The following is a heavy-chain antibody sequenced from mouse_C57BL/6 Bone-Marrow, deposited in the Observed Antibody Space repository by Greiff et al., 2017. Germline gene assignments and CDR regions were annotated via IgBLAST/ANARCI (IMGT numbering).Heavy chain of an antibody. CDR3: ARSPYDYAWFAY. CDR1: GFSLTSYG. V-gene: IGHV2-2*01. J-gene: IGHJ3*01. CDR2: IWSGGST. Sequence: LVESGPGLVQPSQSLSITCTVSGFSLTSYGVHWVRQSPGKGLEWLGVIWSGGSTDYNAAFISRLSISKDNSKSQVFFKMNSLQADDTAIYYCARSPYDYAWFAYWGQGTLVTVSA. D-gene: IGHD2-4*01.